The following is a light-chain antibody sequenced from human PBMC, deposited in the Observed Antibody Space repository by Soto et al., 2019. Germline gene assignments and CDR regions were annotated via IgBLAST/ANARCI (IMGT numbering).Light chain of an antibody. CDR1: SSDVGSYNL. CDR3: CSYAGGRTYV. V-gene: IGLV2-23*02. CDR2: EVS. J-gene: IGLJ1*01. Sequence: LTQPASVSASLGQSITISCTGTSSDVGSYNLVSWYQQHPGKAPKVMIYEVSKRPSGVSNRFSGSKSGNTASLTISGLQSEDEADYYCCSYAGGRTYVFGTGTKVTVL.